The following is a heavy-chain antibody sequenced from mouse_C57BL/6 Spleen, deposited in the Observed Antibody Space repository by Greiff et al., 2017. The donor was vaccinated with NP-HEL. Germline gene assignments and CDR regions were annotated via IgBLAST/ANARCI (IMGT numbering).Heavy chain of an antibody. Sequence: EVKLMESGPGLVKPSQSLSLTCSVTGYSITSGYYWNWIRQFPGNKLEWMGYISYDGSNNYNPSLKNRISITRDTSKNQFFLKLNSVTTEDTATYYCAREGYYYGSSHFDYWGQGTTLTVSS. CDR1: GYSITSGYY. J-gene: IGHJ2*01. D-gene: IGHD1-1*01. CDR2: ISYDGSN. CDR3: AREGYYYGSSHFDY. V-gene: IGHV3-6*01.